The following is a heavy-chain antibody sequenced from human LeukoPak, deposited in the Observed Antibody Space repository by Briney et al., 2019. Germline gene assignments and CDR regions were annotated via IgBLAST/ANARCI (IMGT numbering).Heavy chain of an antibody. CDR3: ARGHDILTGDYPYYFDY. CDR2: IYTSGST. CDR1: GGSISSGSYY. V-gene: IGHV4-61*02. D-gene: IGHD3-9*01. J-gene: IGHJ4*02. Sequence: SETLSLTCTVSGGSISSGSYYWSWIRQPAGKGLEWIGRIYTSGSTNYNPSLKSRVTISVDTSKNQFSLKLSSVTAADTAVYYCARGHDILTGDYPYYFDYWGQGTLVTVSS.